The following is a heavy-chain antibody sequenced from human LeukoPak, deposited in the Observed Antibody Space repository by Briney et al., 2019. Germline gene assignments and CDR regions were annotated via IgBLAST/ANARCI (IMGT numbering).Heavy chain of an antibody. J-gene: IGHJ4*02. Sequence: PGGSLRLSCAASGFTFSSYGIHWVRQAPGKGLEWVAFIRYDGSNKHYADSVKSRFTISRDNSKNTLYLQMNSLRADDTAVYYCAKPAKTDYADYWGQGTLVTVSS. CDR2: IRYDGSNK. CDR1: GFTFSSYG. D-gene: IGHD1-14*01. V-gene: IGHV3-30*02. CDR3: AKPAKTDYADY.